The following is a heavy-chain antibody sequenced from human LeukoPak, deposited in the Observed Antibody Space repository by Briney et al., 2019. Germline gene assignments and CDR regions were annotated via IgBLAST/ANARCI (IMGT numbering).Heavy chain of an antibody. CDR3: VREGEWALPFDY. J-gene: IGHJ4*02. CDR2: IYYSGST. Sequence: SETLSLTCTVSGGSISTTSYFWGWIRQPPGKGLEWIGSIYYSGSTYYNSSLKSRVTISVDTSKNQFSLKLSSVIAADTAVYFCVREGEWALPFDYWGQGTLVTVSS. CDR1: GGSISTTSYF. V-gene: IGHV4-39*01. D-gene: IGHD3-16*01.